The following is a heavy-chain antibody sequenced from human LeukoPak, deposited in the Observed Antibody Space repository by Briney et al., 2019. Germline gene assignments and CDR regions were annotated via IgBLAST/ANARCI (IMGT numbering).Heavy chain of an antibody. Sequence: NPSETLSLTCTVSGGSISSGGYYWSWIRQPAGKGLEWIGRIYTSGSTNYNPSLKSRVTMSVDTSKNQFSLKLSSVTAADTAVYYCAREITMVRGVIGSWGQGTLVTVSS. J-gene: IGHJ5*02. V-gene: IGHV4-61*02. CDR2: IYTSGST. CDR1: GGSISSGGYY. CDR3: AREITMVRGVIGS. D-gene: IGHD3-10*01.